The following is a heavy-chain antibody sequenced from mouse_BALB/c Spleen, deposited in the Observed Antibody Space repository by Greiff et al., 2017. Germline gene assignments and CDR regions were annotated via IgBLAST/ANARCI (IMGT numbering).Heavy chain of an antibody. CDR3: VSERVLYYAMDY. CDR1: GFTFNTYA. Sequence: EVKLQESGGGLVQPKGSLKLSCAASGFTFNTYAMNWVRQAPGKGLEWVARIRSKSNNYATYYADSVKDRFTISRDDSQSMLYLQMNNLKTEDTAMYYCVSERVLYYAMDYWGQGTSVTVSS. V-gene: IGHV10-1*02. J-gene: IGHJ4*01. CDR2: IRSKSNNYAT. D-gene: IGHD1-1*01.